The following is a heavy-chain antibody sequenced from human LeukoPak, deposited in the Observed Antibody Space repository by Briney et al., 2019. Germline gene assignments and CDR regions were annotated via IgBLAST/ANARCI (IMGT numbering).Heavy chain of an antibody. CDR3: ARGMSYYGSGSYYNAFDY. CDR1: GFTFSSYG. Sequence: GGSLRLSCAASGFTFSSYGMHWVRQAPGKGLEWVAVISYDGSNKYYADSVKGRFTISRDVSKNTLYLQMNSLRDEDTAVYYCARGMSYYGSGSYYNAFDYWGQGTLVTVSS. J-gene: IGHJ4*02. D-gene: IGHD3-10*01. CDR2: ISYDGSNK. V-gene: IGHV3-30*03.